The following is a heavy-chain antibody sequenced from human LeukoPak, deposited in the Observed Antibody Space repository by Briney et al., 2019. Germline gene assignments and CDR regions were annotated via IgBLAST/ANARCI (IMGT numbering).Heavy chain of an antibody. D-gene: IGHD2-15*01. CDR1: GGSISSSSYY. J-gene: IGHJ4*02. CDR2: IYYSGST. Sequence: SETLFLTCTVSGGSISSSSYYWGWIRQPPGKGLEWIGSIYYSGSTYYNPSLKSRVTISVDTSKNQFSLKLSSVTAADTAVYYCASLSCSGGSCYYSGGRDYWGQGTLVTVSS. CDR3: ASLSCSGGSCYYSGGRDY. V-gene: IGHV4-39*01.